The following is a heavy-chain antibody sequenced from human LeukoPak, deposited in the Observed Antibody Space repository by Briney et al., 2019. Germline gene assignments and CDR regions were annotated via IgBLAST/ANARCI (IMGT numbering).Heavy chain of an antibody. V-gene: IGHV5-51*01. CDR3: ARHQLWGFGY. J-gene: IGHJ4*02. D-gene: IGHD3-16*01. Sequence: ETLSLTCTVSGGSITSYSWNWIRQPPGKGLEWMAIIHPGNSDTKYSPSFQGQVTISADKSTSTAYLQWSSLKASDTAMYYCARHQLWGFGYWGQGTLVTVSS. CDR2: IHPGNSDT. CDR1: GGSITSYS.